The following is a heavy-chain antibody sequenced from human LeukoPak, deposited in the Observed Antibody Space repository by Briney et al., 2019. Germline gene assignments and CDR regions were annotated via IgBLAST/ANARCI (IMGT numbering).Heavy chain of an antibody. J-gene: IGHJ4*02. V-gene: IGHV3-53*01. CDR2: IYSSGST. D-gene: IGHD5-24*01. Sequence: GGSLRLSCAASGLTVSSNYMSWGRQAPGKGLEWVSLIYSSGSTYYADSVKGRFTISRDNSKNTLSLQMNSLRAEDTAVYYCARTFLSGDGYKVGYFDYWGQGTLVTVSS. CDR3: ARTFLSGDGYKVGYFDY. CDR1: GLTVSSNY.